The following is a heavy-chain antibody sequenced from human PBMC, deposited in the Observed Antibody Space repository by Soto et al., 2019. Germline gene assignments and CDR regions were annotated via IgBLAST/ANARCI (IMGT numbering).Heavy chain of an antibody. D-gene: IGHD2-15*01. CDR3: ARSHTPLFKH. V-gene: IGHV5-51*01. CDR1: GYTFASYW. Sequence: PGEPLKISCKASGYTFASYWIGWVRQMPGKVLEWMGIIYPADSDTRYKPSFQGQVTISADKSITTAYLQWSSLTASDTAMYYCARSHTPLFKHWSQATLVNVSS. J-gene: IGHJ4*02. CDR2: IYPADSDT.